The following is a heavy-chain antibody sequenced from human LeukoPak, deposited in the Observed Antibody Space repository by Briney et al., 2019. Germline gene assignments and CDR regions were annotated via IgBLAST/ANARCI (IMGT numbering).Heavy chain of an antibody. J-gene: IGHJ4*02. CDR3: ARGNGGSWYRFDY. CDR1: GFTVSSNY. V-gene: IGHV3-53*01. CDR2: IYSGGDT. D-gene: IGHD6-13*01. Sequence: GGSLRLSCAASGFTVSSNYMSWVRQAPGRGLEWVSVIYSGGDTYYADSVKGRFTISRDNSKNTLYLQVNSLRAEDTAVYYCARGNGGSWYRFDYWGQGTLVTVSS.